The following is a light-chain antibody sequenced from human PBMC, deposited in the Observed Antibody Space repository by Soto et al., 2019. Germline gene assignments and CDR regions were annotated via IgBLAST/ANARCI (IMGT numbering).Light chain of an antibody. V-gene: IGLV1-40*01. CDR3: PSYDSSLSGWV. Sequence: QSVLTQPPSVSGAPGQRVTISCTESSSNIGAGYDVHWYQQLPGTAPKLLIYGNSNRPSGVPDRFSGSKSGTAASLAITGLQAEEEADYARPSYDSSLSGWVFGGGTKLTVL. CDR1: SSNIGAGYD. CDR2: GNS. J-gene: IGLJ3*02.